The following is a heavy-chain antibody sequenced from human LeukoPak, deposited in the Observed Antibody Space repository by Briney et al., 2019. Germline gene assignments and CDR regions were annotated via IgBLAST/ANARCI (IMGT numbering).Heavy chain of an antibody. V-gene: IGHV4-59*05. CDR1: GGSISSYY. CDR2: IYYSGST. D-gene: IGHD6-13*01. CDR3: ARSGQLAFDF. J-gene: IGHJ4*02. Sequence: KSSETLSLTCTVSGGSISSYYWSWIRQPPGKGLEWIGSIYYSGSTYYNPSLKSRVTISVDTSKNHFSLRLSSVTAADTAVYFCARSGQLAFDFWGQGTLVTVSS.